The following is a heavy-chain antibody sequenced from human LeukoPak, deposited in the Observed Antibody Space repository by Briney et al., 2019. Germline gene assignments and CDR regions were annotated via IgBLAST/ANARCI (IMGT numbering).Heavy chain of an antibody. V-gene: IGHV4-59*01. J-gene: IGHJ3*02. Sequence: SETLSLTCTVSGGSISSYYWSWIRQPPGKGLEWIGYIYYSGSTNYNPSLKGRVTISVDTSKNQFSLKLGSVTAADTAVYYCARDLLGGDDAFDIWGQGTMVTVSS. CDR2: IYYSGST. CDR3: ARDLLGGDDAFDI. CDR1: GGSISSYY.